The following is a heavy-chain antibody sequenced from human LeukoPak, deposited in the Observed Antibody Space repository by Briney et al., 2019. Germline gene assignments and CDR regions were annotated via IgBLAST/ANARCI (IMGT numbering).Heavy chain of an antibody. CDR2: IKQDGSEK. Sequence: GGSLRLSCAASGFTFSSYWMSWVRQAPGKGLEWVANIKQDGSEKYYVDSVKGRFTISRDNAKNSLYLQMNSLRAEDTALYYCAKVGLPAGRRYYHYYGMDVWGQGTTVTVSS. J-gene: IGHJ6*02. D-gene: IGHD6-13*01. CDR1: GFTFSSYW. CDR3: AKVGLPAGRRYYHYYGMDV. V-gene: IGHV3-7*03.